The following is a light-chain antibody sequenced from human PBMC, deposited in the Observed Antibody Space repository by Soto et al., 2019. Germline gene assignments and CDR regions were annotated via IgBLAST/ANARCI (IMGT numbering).Light chain of an antibody. Sequence: EVVMTQSPATLSVSPGERATLSCRASQSVSSNLAWYQQKPGQAPRLLIHGTSTRATGVPARFSGSGSGTDFTLTISRLEPEDFAVYYCQQYGSSLGVTFGGGTKVEIK. J-gene: IGKJ4*01. CDR1: QSVSSN. CDR2: GTS. V-gene: IGKV3-15*01. CDR3: QQYGSSLGVT.